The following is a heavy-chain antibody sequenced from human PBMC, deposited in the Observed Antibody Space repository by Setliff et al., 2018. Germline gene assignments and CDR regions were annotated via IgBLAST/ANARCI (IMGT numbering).Heavy chain of an antibody. CDR3: AKASLVTSIFYGMDV. J-gene: IGHJ6*02. V-gene: IGHV3-43D*03. Sequence: GESLKISCAASGFTFDDYAMHWVRQAPGKGLEWVSLISWDGGSTYYADSVKGRFTISRDNSKNSLYLQMNSLRAEDTALYYCAKASLVTSIFYGMDVWGQGTTVTVS. D-gene: IGHD3-3*02. CDR2: ISWDGGST. CDR1: GFTFDDYA.